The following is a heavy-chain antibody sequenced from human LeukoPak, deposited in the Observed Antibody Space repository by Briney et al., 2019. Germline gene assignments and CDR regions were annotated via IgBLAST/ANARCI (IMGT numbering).Heavy chain of an antibody. CDR3: ATVSTYDFWSGPKHDAFDI. Sequence: SETLSLTCTVSGGSISSYYWSWIRQPAGKGLEWIGRIYTSGSTNYSPSLKSRVTMSVDTSKNQFSLKLSSVTAADTAVYYCATVSTYDFWSGPKHDAFDIWGQGTMVTVSS. D-gene: IGHD3-3*01. J-gene: IGHJ3*02. CDR1: GGSISSYY. V-gene: IGHV4-4*07. CDR2: IYTSGST.